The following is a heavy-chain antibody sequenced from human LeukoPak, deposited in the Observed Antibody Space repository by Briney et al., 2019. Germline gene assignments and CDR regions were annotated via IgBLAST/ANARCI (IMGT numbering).Heavy chain of an antibody. J-gene: IGHJ3*02. CDR2: INHSGST. Sequence: SETLSLTCAVYGGSFSGYYWSWIRQPPGKGLEWIGEINHSGSTNYNPSLKSRVTISVDTSKNQFSLKLSSVTAADTAVYYCARRPDAYYYDSSGYHPPRDDAFDIWGQGTMVTVSS. CDR3: ARRPDAYYYDSSGYHPPRDDAFDI. CDR1: GGSFSGYY. D-gene: IGHD3-22*01. V-gene: IGHV4-34*01.